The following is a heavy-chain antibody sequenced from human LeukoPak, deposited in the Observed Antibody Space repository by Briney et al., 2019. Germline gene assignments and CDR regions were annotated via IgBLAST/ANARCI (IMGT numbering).Heavy chain of an antibody. CDR1: GFTFSSYA. V-gene: IGHV3-64*01. D-gene: IGHD6-19*01. CDR2: ISSNGGST. CDR3: ATMFSIGWESPDY. J-gene: IGHJ4*02. Sequence: PGGSLRLSCAASGFTFSSYAMHWVRQAPGKGLEYVSAISSNGGSTYYANSVEGRFTISRDNSKNTLYLQMGSLRAEDMAVYYCATMFSIGWESPDYWGQGTLVTVSS.